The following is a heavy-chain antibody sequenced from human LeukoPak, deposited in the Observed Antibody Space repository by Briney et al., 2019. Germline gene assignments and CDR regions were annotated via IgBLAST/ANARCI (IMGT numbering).Heavy chain of an antibody. V-gene: IGHV4-59*01. Sequence: SETLSLTCTISGGSISSYYWSWIRQPPGKGLEWIAYIHYSGSTNYNPSLKSRVTISVDTSKNQFSLKLISVTAADTAVYYCARDAYSPDVFDMWGQGTMVTVSS. CDR2: IHYSGST. CDR3: ARDAYSPDVFDM. J-gene: IGHJ3*02. D-gene: IGHD4-11*01. CDR1: GGSISSYY.